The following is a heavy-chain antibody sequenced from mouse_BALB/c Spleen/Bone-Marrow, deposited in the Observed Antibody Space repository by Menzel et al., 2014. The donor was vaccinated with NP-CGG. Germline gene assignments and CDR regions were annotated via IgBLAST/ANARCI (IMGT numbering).Heavy chain of an antibody. Sequence: QVQLQQSGPELVKPGASVKMSCKASGYTFXDYVISWVKQRTGQGLEWIGEIYPGSGSTYYNEKFKGKATLTADKSSNTVYMQLISLTSEDSAVFFCVTDPYYGRQYYFDYWGQGTTLTVSS. CDR1: GYTFXDYV. V-gene: IGHV1-81*01. CDR2: IYPGSGST. D-gene: IGHD1-1*02. CDR3: VTDPYYGRQYYFDY. J-gene: IGHJ2*01.